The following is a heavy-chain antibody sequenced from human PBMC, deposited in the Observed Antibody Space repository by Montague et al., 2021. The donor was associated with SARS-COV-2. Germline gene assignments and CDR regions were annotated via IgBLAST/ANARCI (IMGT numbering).Heavy chain of an antibody. CDR3: ARQGGQLLLAYWFDP. V-gene: IGHV4-39*01. CDR2: IYYSGST. Sequence: SETLSLTCTVSGGSISSSSYYWGWIRQPPGKGLEWIGSIYYSGSTYYNPSLKSRVTISVDTSKNQFSLKLSSVTAADTAVYYCARQGGQLLLAYWFDPWGQGTLVTVSS. CDR1: GGSISSSSYY. J-gene: IGHJ5*02. D-gene: IGHD2-2*01.